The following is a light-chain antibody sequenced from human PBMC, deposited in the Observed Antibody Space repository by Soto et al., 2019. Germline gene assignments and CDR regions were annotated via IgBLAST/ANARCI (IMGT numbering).Light chain of an antibody. CDR1: SSDVGGYNY. CDR2: DVS. CDR3: CSYAGSYTP. V-gene: IGLV2-11*01. Sequence: QSALTQPRSVSGSPGQSVTISCTGTSSDVGGYNYVSWYQQHPGKAPKLMIYDVSKRPSGVPDRFSGSKSGNTASLTISGLQAEDEADYCCCSYAGSYTPFGGGTKLTVL. J-gene: IGLJ2*01.